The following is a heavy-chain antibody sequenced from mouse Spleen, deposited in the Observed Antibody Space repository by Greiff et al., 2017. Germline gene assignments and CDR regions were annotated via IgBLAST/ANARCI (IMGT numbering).Heavy chain of an antibody. J-gene: IGHJ1*01. V-gene: IGHV1-39*01. Sequence: VHVKQSGPELEKPGASVKISCKASGYSFTGYNMNWVKQSNGKSLEWIGNIDPYYGGTSYNQKFKGKATLTVDKSSSTAYMQLKSLTSEDSAVYYCARRGSNSWYFDVWGAGTTVTVSS. CDR3: ARRGSNSWYFDV. D-gene: IGHD2-5*01. CDR1: GYSFTGYN. CDR2: IDPYYGGT.